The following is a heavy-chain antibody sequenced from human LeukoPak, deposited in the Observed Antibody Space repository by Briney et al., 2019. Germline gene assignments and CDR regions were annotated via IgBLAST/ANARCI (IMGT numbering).Heavy chain of an antibody. CDR2: IYTSGST. D-gene: IGHD3-22*01. V-gene: IGHV4-61*02. Sequence: PSQTLSLTCTVSGDSISSGDYYWSWIRQPAGKGLEWIGRIYTSGSTNYNPSLKSRVTMSVDTSKNQFSLKLSSVTAADTAVYYCARDRKRITMIVVVIAGHAFDIWGQGTMVTVSS. CDR1: GDSISSGDYY. J-gene: IGHJ3*02. CDR3: ARDRKRITMIVVVIAGHAFDI.